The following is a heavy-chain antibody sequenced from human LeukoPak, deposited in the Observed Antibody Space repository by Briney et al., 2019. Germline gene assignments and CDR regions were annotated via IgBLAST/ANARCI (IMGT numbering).Heavy chain of an antibody. CDR1: GYTFTSYP. CDR2: INPRGGST. Sequence: ASVKVSCKASGYTFTSYPMHWVRQAPGRGLEWMGIINPRGGSTSYSENFQGRVTMTRDTSISTAYMELSRLRSDDTAVYYCARERAAAGTPGGYWGQGTLVTVSS. V-gene: IGHV1-46*01. J-gene: IGHJ4*02. CDR3: ARERAAAGTPGGY. D-gene: IGHD6-13*01.